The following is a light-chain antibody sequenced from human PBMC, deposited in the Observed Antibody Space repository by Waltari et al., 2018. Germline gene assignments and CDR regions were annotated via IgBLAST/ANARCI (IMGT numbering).Light chain of an antibody. CDR2: STS. CDR3: QQYNYWPWT. CDR1: QSLNSA. Sequence: EIVMTQSPATLSMSPGESATLSCRASQSLNSAFAWYQQKPGQAPRLLIYSTSTRATGTPARFSGRGSGTEFTLTISSLQSEDFAIYYCQQYNYWPWTFGQGTRVEIK. J-gene: IGKJ1*01. V-gene: IGKV3D-15*01.